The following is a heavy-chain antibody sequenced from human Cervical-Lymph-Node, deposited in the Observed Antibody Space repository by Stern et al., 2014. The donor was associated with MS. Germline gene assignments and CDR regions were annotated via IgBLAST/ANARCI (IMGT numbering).Heavy chain of an antibody. V-gene: IGHV3-33*01. CDR3: ARWMTTPSPSLGY. CDR1: GFTFSGYG. D-gene: IGHD4-17*01. J-gene: IGHJ4*02. CDR2: IWYDGSNK. Sequence: VQLLQSGGGVVQPGRSLRLSCAASGFTFSGYGMHWVRQAPGKGLEWVAVIWYDGSNKSYAESVKGRFTISRDNSKNTLYLQMNSLRAEDTAVYYCARWMTTPSPSLGYWGQGTLVTVSS.